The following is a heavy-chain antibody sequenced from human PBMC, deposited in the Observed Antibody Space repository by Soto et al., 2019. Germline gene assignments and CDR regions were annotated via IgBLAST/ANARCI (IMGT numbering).Heavy chain of an antibody. CDR3: ARPEAAAAGEFDY. CDR1: GGTFSSYA. J-gene: IGHJ4*02. V-gene: IGHV1-69*13. Sequence: SVKVSCKASGGTFSSYAISWVRQAPGQGLEWMGGIIPIIGTTKYAQKFQGRVTITADESTSTAYMELSSLRSEDTAVYYCARPEAAAAGEFDYWGQGTLVTVS. D-gene: IGHD6-13*01. CDR2: IIPIIGTT.